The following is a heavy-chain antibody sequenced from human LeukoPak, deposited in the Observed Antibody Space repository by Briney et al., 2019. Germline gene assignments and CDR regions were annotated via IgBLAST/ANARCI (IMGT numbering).Heavy chain of an antibody. J-gene: IGHJ6*02. Sequence: GESLKISCKGSGYNFISYWIGWVRQMPGKGLEWMGIIHPGDSDTRYSPSFQGQVTLSADKSISTAYLQWSSLKASDSAIYYCARHGFSPYGLGNSPESYYYGINVWGQGTTVTVSS. V-gene: IGHV5-51*01. CDR3: ARHGFSPYGLGNSPESYYYGINV. CDR2: IHPGDSDT. CDR1: GYNFISYW. D-gene: IGHD3-10*01.